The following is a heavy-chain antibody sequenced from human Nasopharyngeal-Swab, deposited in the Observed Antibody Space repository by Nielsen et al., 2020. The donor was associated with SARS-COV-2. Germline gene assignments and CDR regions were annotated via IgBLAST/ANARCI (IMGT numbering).Heavy chain of an antibody. CDR1: GYTFTSYD. CDR2: MNPNSGNT. D-gene: IGHD3-10*01. J-gene: IGHJ6*03. Sequence: ASVKVSCKASGYTFTSYDINWVRQATGQGLEWMGWMNPNSGNTGYAQKFQGRVTMTRNTSISTAYMELSSLRSEDTAVYYCASSHGSGSYYIGLDYYYMGVWGKGTTVTVSS. V-gene: IGHV1-8*01. CDR3: ASSHGSGSYYIGLDYYYMGV.